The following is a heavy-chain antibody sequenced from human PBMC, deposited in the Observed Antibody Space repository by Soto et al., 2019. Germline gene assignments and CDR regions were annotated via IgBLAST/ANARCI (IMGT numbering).Heavy chain of an antibody. CDR1: GYTFTSYG. D-gene: IGHD1-7*01. CDR3: ARDRELLDV. CDR2: ISAYNGNT. J-gene: IGHJ6*04. Sequence: QVQLVQSGAEVKKPGASVKVSCKASGYTFTSYGISWVRQAPGQGLEWMGWISAYNGNTNYAQKLQGRVTMATDTSKSRAYVKLRSLSSDDTAVYYCARDRELLDVRGKGTTVTGSS. V-gene: IGHV1-18*01.